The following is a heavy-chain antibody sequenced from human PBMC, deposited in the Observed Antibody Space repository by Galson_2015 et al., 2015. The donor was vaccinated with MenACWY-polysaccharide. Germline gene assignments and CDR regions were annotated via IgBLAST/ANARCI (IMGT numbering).Heavy chain of an antibody. D-gene: IGHD4/OR15-4a*01. CDR1: GFIFSSHS. J-gene: IGHJ4*02. Sequence: SLRLSCAASGFIFSSHSMNWVRQAPGRGLEWISYVSSSSTSINYADSVKGRFTISRDHAKNSLYLQLHSLRDQDTAVYHCAKSLTILDVWGQGALGPGSA. CDR2: VSSSSTSI. V-gene: IGHV3-48*02. CDR3: AKSLTILDV.